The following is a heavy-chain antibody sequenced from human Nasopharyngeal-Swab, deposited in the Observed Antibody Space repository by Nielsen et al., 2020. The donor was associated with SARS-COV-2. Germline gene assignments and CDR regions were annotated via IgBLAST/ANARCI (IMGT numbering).Heavy chain of an antibody. CDR3: AKDRDSGDDSDDYYHYYGMDV. CDR2: ISGSDYNT. D-gene: IGHD5-12*01. J-gene: IGHJ6*02. Sequence: EFLTISCAASGFTFRSYAISWVRQAPGKGLELVSVISGSDYNTYYADSVKGRFTISRDNSKNTVNLQMNSLRAEDTAIYYCAKDRDSGDDSDDYYHYYGMDVWGQGTTVTVSS. CDR1: GFTFRSYA. V-gene: IGHV3-23*01.